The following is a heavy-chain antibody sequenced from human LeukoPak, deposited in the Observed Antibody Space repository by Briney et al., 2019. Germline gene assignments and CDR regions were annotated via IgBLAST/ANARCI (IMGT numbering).Heavy chain of an antibody. J-gene: IGHJ4*02. Sequence: ASVKVSCKASGYTFTGYYMHWVRQAPGQGLEWMGWINPNSGGTNYAQKFQGRVTMTRDTSISTAYMELSRLRSDDTAVHYCARATTTVTTLSGMGYWGQGTLVTVSS. V-gene: IGHV1-2*02. D-gene: IGHD4-17*01. CDR1: GYTFTGYY. CDR3: ARATTTVTTLSGMGY. CDR2: INPNSGGT.